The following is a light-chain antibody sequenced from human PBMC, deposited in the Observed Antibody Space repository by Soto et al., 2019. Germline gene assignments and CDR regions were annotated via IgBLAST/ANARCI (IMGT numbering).Light chain of an antibody. V-gene: IGLV2-8*01. CDR2: DVN. J-gene: IGLJ2*01. CDR3: ISYAGSNKPA. CDR1: SSDVGGYNY. Sequence: QSAPTQPPSASGSPGQSVAISCSGTSSDVGGYNYVSWYQQHPGKAPKLMIYDVNKRPSGVPDRFSGSKSGNTASLTVSGLQAEDEADYYCISYAGSNKPAFGGGTKVTVL.